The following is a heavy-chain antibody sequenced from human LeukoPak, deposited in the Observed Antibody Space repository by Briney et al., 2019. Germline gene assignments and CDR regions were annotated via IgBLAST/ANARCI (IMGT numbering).Heavy chain of an antibody. V-gene: IGHV3-30*18. CDR1: GFTFSSYC. CDR3: AKSDEDGYKSPGIDY. J-gene: IGHJ4*02. D-gene: IGHD5-24*01. Sequence: PGRSLTLSCAVSGFTFSSYCMQWVRQPPGKGLAWVAVMSFDGSNNYYADSVKGRFTISRDNSKNTVFLQMNSWGAEGTAVFYCAKSDEDGYKSPGIDYSGEGSLVAVSS. CDR2: MSFDGSNN.